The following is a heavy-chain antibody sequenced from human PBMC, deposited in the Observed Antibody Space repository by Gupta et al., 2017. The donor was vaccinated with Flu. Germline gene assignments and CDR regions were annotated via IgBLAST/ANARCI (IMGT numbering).Heavy chain of an antibody. V-gene: IGHV3-23*01. J-gene: IGHJ4*02. CDR3: AKGVEMATACGD. D-gene: IGHD5-24*01. CDR2: ISGSGGST. CDR1: GFTFSSYA. Sequence: EVQLLESGGGLVQPGGSLRLSCAASGFTFSSYAMSWVRQAPGKGLEWVSDISGSGGSTYYADAVKGRFTISRDNSKNTLYLKMKSLRAEETAVYYCAKGVEMATACGDWGQGTLVTVSS.